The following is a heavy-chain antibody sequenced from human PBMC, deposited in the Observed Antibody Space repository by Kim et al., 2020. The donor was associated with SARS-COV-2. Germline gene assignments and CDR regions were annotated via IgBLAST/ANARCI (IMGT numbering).Heavy chain of an antibody. Sequence: SETLSLTCTVSGGSVRNTNFYWAWVRQPPGKGLDLIGTISYIGATHHNPALKSRVTLSVDTSKNQFSLRLISVTAADTAVYYCARIYGYYRPNPYYFDYWGQGTLVTVSS. J-gene: IGHJ4*02. CDR3: ARIYGYYRPNPYYFDY. V-gene: IGHV4-39*01. CDR2: ISYIGAT. D-gene: IGHD1-26*01. CDR1: GGSVRNTNFY.